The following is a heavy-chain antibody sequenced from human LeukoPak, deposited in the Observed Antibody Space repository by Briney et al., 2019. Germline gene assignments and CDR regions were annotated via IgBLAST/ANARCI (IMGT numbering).Heavy chain of an antibody. CDR3: AKYGRRITMVGGFNWFDP. CDR2: VRGSGVSS. J-gene: IGHJ5*02. D-gene: IGHD3-10*01. V-gene: IGHV3-23*01. Sequence: GGTLRLSCAPSGFTFSSDGMCWVRQAPGKGLEWVSAVRGSGVSSYYAEPLKGRVSISTDTSTNTPSLHMDSVRAEGTAVYFCAKYGRRITMVGGFNWFDPWGQGTLVTVSS. CDR1: GFTFSSDG.